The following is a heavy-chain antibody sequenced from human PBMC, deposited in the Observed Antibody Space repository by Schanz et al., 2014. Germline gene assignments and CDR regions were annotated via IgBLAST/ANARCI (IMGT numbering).Heavy chain of an antibody. CDR1: GFAFSNYA. CDR3: ARDEGKDGYNLAFDV. J-gene: IGHJ3*01. Sequence: EVQLVESGGGLVQPGGSLRLSCSASGFAFSNYAMHWVRQAPGKGLECVSVLYTGGSTFYAESVRGRFTISRDNSKNMVFLQMNSLRVEDTAIYYCARDEGKDGYNLAFDVWGQGTLVTVSS. CDR2: LYTGGST. D-gene: IGHD5-12*01. V-gene: IGHV3-66*01.